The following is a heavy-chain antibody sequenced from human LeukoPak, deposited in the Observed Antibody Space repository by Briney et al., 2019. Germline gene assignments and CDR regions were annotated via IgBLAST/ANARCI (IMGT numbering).Heavy chain of an antibody. CDR2: IYYSGST. Sequence: PSETLSLTCTVSSGSISSYYWSWIRQPPGKGLEWIGYIYYSGSTNYNPSLKSRVTISVDTSKNQFSLRLSSVTAADTAVYYCARGLHYYGSGSYFDYWGQGTLVTVSS. CDR3: ARGLHYYGSGSYFDY. V-gene: IGHV4-59*01. J-gene: IGHJ4*02. CDR1: SGSISSYY. D-gene: IGHD3-10*01.